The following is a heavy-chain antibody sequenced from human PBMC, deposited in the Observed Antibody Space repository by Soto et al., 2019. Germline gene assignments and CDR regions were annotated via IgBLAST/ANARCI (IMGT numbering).Heavy chain of an antibody. CDR3: AKPTSLPYYIDV. CDR2: LSDSGGRT. V-gene: IGHV3-23*01. J-gene: IGHJ6*03. D-gene: IGHD1-26*01. Sequence: EVQLLESGGGVVQPGGSLRLSCAASGFTFSSYAMSWVRQAPGKGLEWVSGLSDSGGRTHYRDSVKGRFTISRDNSANTLYLHMNSLKAEDTAVYYCAKPTSLPYYIDVWGKGTTVTVSS. CDR1: GFTFSSYA.